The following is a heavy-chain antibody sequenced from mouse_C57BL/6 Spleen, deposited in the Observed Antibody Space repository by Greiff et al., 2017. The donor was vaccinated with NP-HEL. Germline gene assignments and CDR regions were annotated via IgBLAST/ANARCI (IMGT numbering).Heavy chain of an antibody. CDR3: ARHGRELTGTSYYAMDY. CDR1: GYTFTEYT. CDR2: FYPGSGSI. J-gene: IGHJ4*01. Sequence: VVKPGASVKLSCKASGYTFTEYTIHWVKQRSGQGLEWIGWFYPGSGSIKYNEKFKDKATLTADKSSSTVYMELSSLTSEDAAVYFCARHGRELTGTSYYAMDYWGQGTSVTVSS. V-gene: IGHV1-62-2*01. D-gene: IGHD4-1*01.